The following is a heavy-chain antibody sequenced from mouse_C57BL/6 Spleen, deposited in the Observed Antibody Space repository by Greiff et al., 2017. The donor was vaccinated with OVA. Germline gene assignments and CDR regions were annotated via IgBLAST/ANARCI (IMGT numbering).Heavy chain of an antibody. V-gene: IGHV7-3*01. CDR1: GFTFTDYY. Sequence: EVKLMESGGGLVQPGGSLSLSCAASGFTFTDYYMSWVRQPPGKALEWLGFIRNKANGYTTEYSASVKGRFTISRDNSQSILYLQMNALRAEDSATYYCARYYGYDEDAMDYWGQGTSVTVSS. CDR3: ARYYGYDEDAMDY. D-gene: IGHD2-2*01. J-gene: IGHJ4*01. CDR2: IRNKANGYTT.